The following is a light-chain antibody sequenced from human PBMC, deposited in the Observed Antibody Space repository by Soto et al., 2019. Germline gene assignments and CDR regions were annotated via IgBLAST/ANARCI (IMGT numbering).Light chain of an antibody. CDR2: GAS. Sequence: EIVMTQSPATLSVSPGERATLSCRASQSVSSNLAWYQQKPGQAPRLLIYGASTRATVIPARFSGSGSGTEFTLTISSLQSEDFAVYYCQQYNNWPPLNFGQGTRLEIK. CDR3: QQYNNWPPLN. CDR1: QSVSSN. V-gene: IGKV3-15*01. J-gene: IGKJ5*01.